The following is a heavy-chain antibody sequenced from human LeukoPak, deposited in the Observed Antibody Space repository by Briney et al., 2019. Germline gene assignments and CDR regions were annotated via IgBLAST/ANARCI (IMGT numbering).Heavy chain of an antibody. Sequence: GGSLRLSCAASGFAFSSYSMNWVRQAPGKGLEWVSSISSSSSYIYYADSVKGRFIISRDNAKNSLYLQMNSLRAEDTAVYYCAGNWNGPTDYWGQGTLVTVSS. D-gene: IGHD1-20*01. V-gene: IGHV3-21*01. CDR1: GFAFSSYS. CDR3: AGNWNGPTDY. CDR2: ISSSSSYI. J-gene: IGHJ4*02.